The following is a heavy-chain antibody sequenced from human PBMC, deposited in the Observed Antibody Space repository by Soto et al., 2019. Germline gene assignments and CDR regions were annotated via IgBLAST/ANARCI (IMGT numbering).Heavy chain of an antibody. D-gene: IGHD2-2*01. CDR2: IKQDGSEK. CDR1: GFTFSSYW. Sequence: GGSLRLSCAASGFTFSSYWMSWVRQAPGKGLEWVANIKQDGSEKYYVDSVKGRFTISRDNAKNSLYLQMNSLRAEDTAVYYCARDPRIPAGPAAMWGYYYYYYGMDVWGQGTTVTVSS. CDR3: ARDPRIPAGPAAMWGYYYYYYGMDV. V-gene: IGHV3-7*05. J-gene: IGHJ6*02.